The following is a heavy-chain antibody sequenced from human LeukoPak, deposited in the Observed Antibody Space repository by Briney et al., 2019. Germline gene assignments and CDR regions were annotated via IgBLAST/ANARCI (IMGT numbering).Heavy chain of an antibody. CDR2: ISYDGSNK. Sequence: GGSLRLSCAASGFTFSNYGMHWVRQAPGKGLEWVAVISYDGSNKYYADSVKGRFTISRDNSKNTLYLQMNSLRAEDTAVYYCAKEEAHGYCSSSSCYKAGYYFDYWGQGTLVTVSS. CDR1: GFTFSNYG. CDR3: AKEEAHGYCSSSSCYKAGYYFDY. V-gene: IGHV3-30*18. D-gene: IGHD2-2*02. J-gene: IGHJ4*02.